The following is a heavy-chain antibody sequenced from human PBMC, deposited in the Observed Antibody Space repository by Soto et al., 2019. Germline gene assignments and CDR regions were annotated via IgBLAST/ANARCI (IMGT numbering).Heavy chain of an antibody. Sequence: EVQLLESGGSLVQPGGSLRLSCAASGFSFSSYAMSWVRQGPGKGLEWVSAISDTGTNTYYADSVKGRFTISRDNSKSTVYLQMNSLRDEDTAKYYCARSSSSSGPWGQGTLVSVSS. CDR3: ARSSSSSGP. D-gene: IGHD6-6*01. V-gene: IGHV3-23*01. J-gene: IGHJ4*02. CDR2: ISDTGTNT. CDR1: GFSFSSYA.